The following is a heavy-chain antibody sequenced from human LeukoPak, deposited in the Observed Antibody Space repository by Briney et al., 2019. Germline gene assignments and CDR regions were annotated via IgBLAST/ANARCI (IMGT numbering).Heavy chain of an antibody. CDR3: ARPAYCSGGSCHRDY. CDR2: IYPGDSDT. V-gene: IGHV5-51*01. CDR1: GYSFTSYW. J-gene: IGHJ4*02. Sequence: GESLKISFKGSGYSFTSYWIGWVRQMPGKGVEWMGIIYPGDSDTRYSPSFQGQVTISADKSISTAYLQWSSLKASDTAMYYCARPAYCSGGSCHRDYWGQGTLVTVSS. D-gene: IGHD2-15*01.